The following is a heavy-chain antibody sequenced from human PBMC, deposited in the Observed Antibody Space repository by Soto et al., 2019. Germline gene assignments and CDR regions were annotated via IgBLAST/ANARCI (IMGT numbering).Heavy chain of an antibody. CDR3: ARAGDDYSNYEVDD. J-gene: IGHJ4*02. V-gene: IGHV3-48*02. CDR1: GFSFSNYN. Sequence: GGSLRLSCAASGFSFSNYNMNWVRQAPGRGLEWVSYITDSSDTVHYADSVRGRFTISRDNAESSLYLQMNSLRDEDTAVYYCARAGDDYSNYEVDDWGQGTLVTVSS. D-gene: IGHD4-4*01. CDR2: ITDSSDTV.